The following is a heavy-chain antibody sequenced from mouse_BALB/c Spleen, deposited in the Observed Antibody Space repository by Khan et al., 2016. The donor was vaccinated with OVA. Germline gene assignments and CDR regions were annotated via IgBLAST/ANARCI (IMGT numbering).Heavy chain of an antibody. V-gene: IGHV5-17*02. CDR3: ARSMITTWYFDV. CDR2: ISFGSATL. D-gene: IGHD2-4*01. Sequence: EVELVESGGGLEQPGGSRKLSCAASGFTFSTFGMHWVRQAPEKGLEWVAYISFGSATLYYADTVKGRFTISRDNPKNTLFLQMTSLRSEDTAMYYCARSMITTWYFDVWGAGTTVTVSS. J-gene: IGHJ1*01. CDR1: GFTFSTFG.